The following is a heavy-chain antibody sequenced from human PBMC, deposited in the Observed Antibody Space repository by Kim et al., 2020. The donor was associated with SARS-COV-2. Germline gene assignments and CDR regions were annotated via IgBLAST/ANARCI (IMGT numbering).Heavy chain of an antibody. Sequence: TNYTPSLKSRVTISVDKAKNQFSLKLSSVTAADTAVYYCATREQRPNGDYWGQGTLVTVSS. J-gene: IGHJ4*02. V-gene: IGHV4-4*02. D-gene: IGHD2-8*01. CDR2: T. CDR3: ATREQRPNGDY.